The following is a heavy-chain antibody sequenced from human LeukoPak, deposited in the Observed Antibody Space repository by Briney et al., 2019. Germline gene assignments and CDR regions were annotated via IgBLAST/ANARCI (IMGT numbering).Heavy chain of an antibody. D-gene: IGHD1-26*01. Sequence: SETLSLTCTVSGGSISSSSYYWGWIRQPPGKGLKWIGSIYYSGSTYYNPSLKSRVTISVDTSKNQFSLKLSSVTAADTAVYCRASNRREASDNWGQGTLVTVSS. J-gene: IGHJ4*01. V-gene: IGHV4-39*07. CDR2: IYYSGST. CDR1: GGSISSSSYY. CDR3: ASNRREASDN.